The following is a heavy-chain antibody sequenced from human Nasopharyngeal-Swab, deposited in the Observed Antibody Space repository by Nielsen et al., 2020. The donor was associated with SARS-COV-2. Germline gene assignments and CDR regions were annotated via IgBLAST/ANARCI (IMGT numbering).Heavy chain of an antibody. J-gene: IGHJ6*02. Sequence: LRLSCTVSGGSISSGDYYWSWIRQPPGKGLEWIGYIYYSGSTYYNPSLKSRVTISVDTSKNQFSLKLSSVTAADTAVYYCARRSREYYYGSGSYYNGYYYGMDVWGQGTTVTVSS. CDR3: ARRSREYYYGSGSYYNGYYYGMDV. CDR2: IYYSGST. CDR1: GGSISSGDYY. D-gene: IGHD3-10*01. V-gene: IGHV4-30-4*01.